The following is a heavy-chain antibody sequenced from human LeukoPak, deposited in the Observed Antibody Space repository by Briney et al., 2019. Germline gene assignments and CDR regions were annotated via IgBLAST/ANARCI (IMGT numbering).Heavy chain of an antibody. V-gene: IGHV1-2*02. CDR2: INPNSGGT. Sequence: ASVKVSCKASGYTFTGYYMHWVRQAPGQGLEWMGWINPNSGGTNYAQKFQGRVTMTRDTSISTAYMELSRLRSDDTAVYYCALNVDTAMVNAPRFDYWGQGTLVTVSS. J-gene: IGHJ4*02. D-gene: IGHD5-18*01. CDR3: ALNVDTAMVNAPRFDY. CDR1: GYTFTGYY.